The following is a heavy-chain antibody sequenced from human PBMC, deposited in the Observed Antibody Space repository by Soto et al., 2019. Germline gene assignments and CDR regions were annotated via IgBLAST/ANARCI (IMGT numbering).Heavy chain of an antibody. CDR3: ARVVAARPGPLFCHWFDP. V-gene: IGHV1-69*13. J-gene: IGHJ5*02. D-gene: IGHD6-6*01. CDR1: GGTFSSYA. CDR2: IIPIFGTA. Sequence: SVKVSCKASGGTFSSYAISWVRQAPGQGLEWMGGIIPIFGTANYAQKFQGRVTITAGECTSTAYMELSSLRSEDTAVYYCARVVAARPGPLFCHWFDPWGQGTLVTV.